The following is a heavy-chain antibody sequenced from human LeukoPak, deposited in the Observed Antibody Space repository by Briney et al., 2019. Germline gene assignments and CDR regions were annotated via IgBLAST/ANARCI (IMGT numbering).Heavy chain of an antibody. CDR3: ARKFGGSYYVDAFDI. CDR2: MNPNSGNT. V-gene: IGHV1-8*03. Sequence: ASVKVSCKASGYTFTSYDINWVRQAPGQGLDWMGWMNPNSGNTGYAQRFQGRVTITRNTSISTAYMELSSLRSEDTAVYYCARKFGGSYYVDAFDIWGQGTMVTVSS. J-gene: IGHJ3*02. D-gene: IGHD1-26*01. CDR1: GYTFTSYD.